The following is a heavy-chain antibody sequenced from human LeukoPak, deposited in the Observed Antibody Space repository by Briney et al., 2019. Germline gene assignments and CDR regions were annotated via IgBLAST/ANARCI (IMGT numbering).Heavy chain of an antibody. CDR3: ARDSSGWYAIDY. CDR2: ISRSGSTI. Sequence: PGGSLRLSCAVSGFTVSDHYMSWIRQAPGKGLEWVSYISRSGSTIYYADSVEGRFTISRDNAKNSLYLQMNSLRAEDTAVYYCARDSSGWYAIDYWGQGTLVTVSS. V-gene: IGHV3-11*01. D-gene: IGHD6-19*01. CDR1: GFTVSDHY. J-gene: IGHJ4*02.